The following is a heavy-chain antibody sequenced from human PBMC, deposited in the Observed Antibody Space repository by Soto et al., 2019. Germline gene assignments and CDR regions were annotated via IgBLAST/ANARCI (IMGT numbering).Heavy chain of an antibody. CDR2: IYPGDSDT. Sequence: PGESLKISCKGSGYSFTSYWIGWVRQMPGKGLEWMGIIYPGDSDTRYSPSFQGQVTISADKSISTAYLQWSSLKASDTAMYYCARHRRPTREYCTNGVCRYYYGMDVWGQGPTVTVS. CDR3: ARHRRPTREYCTNGVCRYYYGMDV. J-gene: IGHJ6*02. V-gene: IGHV5-51*01. CDR1: GYSFTSYW. D-gene: IGHD2-8*01.